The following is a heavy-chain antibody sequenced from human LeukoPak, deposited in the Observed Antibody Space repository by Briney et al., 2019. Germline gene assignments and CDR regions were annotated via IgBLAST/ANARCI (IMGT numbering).Heavy chain of an antibody. Sequence: SGGSLRLSCAASGFTASSNYMSWVRQAPGKGLEWVGNINQEGSERNHGDSVNGRFTISRDNAENSLYLQMNSLRAEDTAVYYCARIIGAFGTYRYDSWGQGTLVSVSS. CDR2: INQEGSER. V-gene: IGHV3-7*01. CDR1: GFTASSNY. CDR3: ARIIGAFGTYRYDS. D-gene: IGHD3-16*02. J-gene: IGHJ4*02.